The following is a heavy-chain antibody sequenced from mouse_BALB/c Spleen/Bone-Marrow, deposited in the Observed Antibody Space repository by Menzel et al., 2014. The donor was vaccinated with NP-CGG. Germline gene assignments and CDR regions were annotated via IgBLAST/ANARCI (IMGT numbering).Heavy chain of an antibody. D-gene: IGHD2-4*01. CDR2: IWAGGST. CDR3: ARSTMITEGFAY. J-gene: IGHJ3*01. V-gene: IGHV2-9*02. Sequence: VQLVESGPGLVAPSQSLSITCTVSGFSLTSYGLHWVRQPPGKGLEWLGVIWAGGSTNYNSALMSRLSISKDNSKSXVFIKMNSLQTDDTAMYYCARSTMITEGFAYWGQGTLVTVSA. CDR1: GFSLTSYG.